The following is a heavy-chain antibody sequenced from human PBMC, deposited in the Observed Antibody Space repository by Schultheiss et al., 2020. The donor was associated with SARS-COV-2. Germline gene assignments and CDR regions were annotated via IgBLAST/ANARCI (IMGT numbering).Heavy chain of an antibody. D-gene: IGHD6-13*01. CDR2: IIPSSGTA. J-gene: IGHJ4*02. V-gene: IGHV1-69*13. CDR3: ARLGTAAPVDY. CDR1: GYTFTSYG. Sequence: SVKVSCKASGYTFTSYGISWVRQAPGHGLEWMGGIIPSSGTANYAQKFQGRVTITADESTSTAYMELSSLRSEDTAVYYCARLGTAAPVDYWGQGTLVTVSS.